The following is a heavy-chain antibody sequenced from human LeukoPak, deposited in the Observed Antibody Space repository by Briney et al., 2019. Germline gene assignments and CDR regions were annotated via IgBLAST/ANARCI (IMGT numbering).Heavy chain of an antibody. CDR2: IYYSGST. CDR3: ASLWMPTTYFDY. Sequence: SETLSLTCTVSGGSISSSSYYWGWIRQPPGKGLEWIGSIYYSGSTYYNPSLKSRVTISVDTSKNQFSLKLSSVTAADTAVYYCASLWMPTTYFDYWGQGTLVTVSS. V-gene: IGHV4-39*01. D-gene: IGHD3-3*01. J-gene: IGHJ4*02. CDR1: GGSISSSSYY.